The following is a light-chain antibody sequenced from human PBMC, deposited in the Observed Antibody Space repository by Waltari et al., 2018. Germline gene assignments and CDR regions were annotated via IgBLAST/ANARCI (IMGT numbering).Light chain of an antibody. CDR2: DVS. V-gene: IGLV2-14*01. J-gene: IGLJ3*02. CDR1: SRDVGFYNY. CDR3: NSYTGSSSWV. Sequence: QSALTQPTSVSGSPGQSITISCTGTSRDVGFYNYVSWYQQYPGKVPQLLIYDVSDPPSGVSSRFSGSKSGNPASLTISGLQADDEADYYCNSYTGSSSWVFGGGTKLTVL.